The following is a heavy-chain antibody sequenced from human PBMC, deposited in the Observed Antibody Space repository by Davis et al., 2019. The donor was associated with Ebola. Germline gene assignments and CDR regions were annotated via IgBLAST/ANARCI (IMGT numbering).Heavy chain of an antibody. Sequence: AASVKVSCKASGYIFTSYAIHWVRQAPGQRLEWMGWINAGNGDTKYSQKFRGRVTITRDTSASTSYMELSSLRSEDTAVYYCARLPYDYGDLYYYYGMDVWGQGTTVTVSS. V-gene: IGHV1-3*01. CDR1: GYIFTSYA. CDR3: ARLPYDYGDLYYYYGMDV. CDR2: INAGNGDT. D-gene: IGHD4-17*01. J-gene: IGHJ6*02.